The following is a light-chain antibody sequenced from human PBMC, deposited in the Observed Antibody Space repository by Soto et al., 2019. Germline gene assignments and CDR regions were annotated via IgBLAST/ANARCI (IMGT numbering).Light chain of an antibody. Sequence: DIQMTQSPSTLSASVGDRVTITCRASQSISSRLAWYQQKPGRAPKFLVYDASNLESGVPSRFSGSGSGTEFTLTISSLQPDDFATYYCQQYSSYSVTFGQGTKVDIK. CDR1: QSISSR. CDR3: QQYSSYSVT. V-gene: IGKV1-5*01. J-gene: IGKJ1*01. CDR2: DAS.